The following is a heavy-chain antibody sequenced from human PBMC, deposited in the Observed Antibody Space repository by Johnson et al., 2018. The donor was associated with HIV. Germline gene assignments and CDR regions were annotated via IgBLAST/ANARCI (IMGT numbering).Heavy chain of an antibody. CDR3: ARDLGPSDDAFDI. Sequence: VQLVESGGGVVQPGRSLRLSCAASGFTFSSYAMHWVRQAPGKGLEWVAVISYDGSNKYYADSVKCRFTISRDNSKNTLYLQMNSLRAEDTAVYYCARDLGPSDDAFDIWGQGTMVTVSS. CDR2: ISYDGSNK. J-gene: IGHJ3*02. CDR1: GFTFSSYA. V-gene: IGHV3-30*04.